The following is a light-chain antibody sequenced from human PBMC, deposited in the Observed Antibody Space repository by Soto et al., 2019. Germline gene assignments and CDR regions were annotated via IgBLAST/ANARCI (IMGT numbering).Light chain of an antibody. J-gene: IGLJ1*01. V-gene: IGLV2-18*01. CDR3: SFYAADRTCL. CDR1: SSDLTNYNR. Sequence: QSVLTQPPSVSGSPGQSVTISCTGISSDLTNYNRVSWYQRPPGTGPKLIIFEVNNRPSGVPDRFSGSKSGNTASLTISGLQAEDEGEDFCSFYAADRTCLFGPGTKVTLL. CDR2: EVN.